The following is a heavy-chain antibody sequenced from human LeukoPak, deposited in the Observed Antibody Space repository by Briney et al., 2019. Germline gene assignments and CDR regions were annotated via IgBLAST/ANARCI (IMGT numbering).Heavy chain of an antibody. D-gene: IGHD1-26*01. V-gene: IGHV1-69*05. Sequence: SVKVSCKASGGTFSSYAISWVRQAPGQGLEWMGRIIPIFGTANYAQKFQGRVTIATDESTSTAYMELSSLRSEDTAVYYCARLGGSYHYYYYMDVWGKGTTVTVSS. CDR1: GGTFSSYA. J-gene: IGHJ6*03. CDR3: ARLGGSYHYYYYMDV. CDR2: IIPIFGTA.